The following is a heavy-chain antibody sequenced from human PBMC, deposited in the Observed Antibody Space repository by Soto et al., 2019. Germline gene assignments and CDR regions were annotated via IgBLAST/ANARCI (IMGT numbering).Heavy chain of an antibody. CDR1: GYTFTGYY. V-gene: IGHV1-2*04. CDR2: INPNSGGT. D-gene: IGHD2-2*01. Sequence: ASVKVSCKASGYTFTGYYMHWVRQAPGQGLEWMGWINPNSGGTNYAQKFQGWVTMTRDTSISTAYMELSRLRSDDTAVYYCARGDIVVVPAAYNWFDPWGQGTLVTVS. CDR3: ARGDIVVVPAAYNWFDP. J-gene: IGHJ5*02.